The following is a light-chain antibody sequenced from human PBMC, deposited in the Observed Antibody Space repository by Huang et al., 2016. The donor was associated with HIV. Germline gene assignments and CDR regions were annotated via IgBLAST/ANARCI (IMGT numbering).Light chain of an antibody. V-gene: IGKV3D-20*01. CDR3: QQYGSSPYT. CDR2: DAS. CDR1: QSVSSSS. J-gene: IGKJ2*01. Sequence: IVLPQSPATLSLSLVERATLSCGASQSVSSSSLAWYQQKPGLAPRLLIYDASSRTTGIPDRFSGSGAGTDFTLTISRLEPEDLAVYYCQQYGSSPYTFGQGTNQGIK.